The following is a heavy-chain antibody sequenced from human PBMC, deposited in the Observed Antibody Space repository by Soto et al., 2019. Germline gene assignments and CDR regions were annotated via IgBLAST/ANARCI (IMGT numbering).Heavy chain of an antibody. CDR3: ARARRDNWNYYFDY. V-gene: IGHV1-2*04. D-gene: IGHD1-7*01. J-gene: IGHJ4*02. Sequence: ASVKVSCKASGYTFTGYYMHWVRQAPGQGLEWMGWINPNSGGTNYAQKFQGWVTMTRDTSISTAYMELSRLRSDDTAVYYCARARRDNWNYYFDYWGQGTLVTVSS. CDR2: INPNSGGT. CDR1: GYTFTGYY.